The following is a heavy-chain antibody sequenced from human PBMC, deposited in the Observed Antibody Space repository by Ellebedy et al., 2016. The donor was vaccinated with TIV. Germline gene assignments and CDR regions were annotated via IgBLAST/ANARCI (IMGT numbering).Heavy chain of an antibody. Sequence: GESLKISXAASGFTFGDYAMDWVRQAPGKGLEWVSFISWDGATTYYADSVKGRFTISRDNNQNSLYLQINSLIAEDTGLYYCTKDSYGSGSWVHWGQGTLVTVSS. J-gene: IGHJ4*02. CDR3: TKDSYGSGSWVH. CDR2: ISWDGATT. D-gene: IGHD3-10*01. V-gene: IGHV3-43D*03. CDR1: GFTFGDYA.